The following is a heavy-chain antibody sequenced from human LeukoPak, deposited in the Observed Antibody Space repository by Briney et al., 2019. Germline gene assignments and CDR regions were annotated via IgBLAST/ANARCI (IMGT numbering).Heavy chain of an antibody. Sequence: PSETLSLTCAVYGGSFSGYYWSWIRQPPGKGLEWIGEIKHSGSTNYNPSLKSGVTISVDTSKNQFSLKLSSVTAADTAVYYCARLPRRYRSNWFDPWGQGTLVTVSS. CDR1: GGSFSGYY. D-gene: IGHD3-16*02. CDR3: ARLPRRYRSNWFDP. J-gene: IGHJ5*02. CDR2: IKHSGST. V-gene: IGHV4-34*01.